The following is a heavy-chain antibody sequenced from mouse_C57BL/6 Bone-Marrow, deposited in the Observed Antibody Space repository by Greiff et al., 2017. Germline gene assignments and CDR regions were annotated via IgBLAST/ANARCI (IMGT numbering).Heavy chain of an antibody. CDR2: ISSGSSTI. V-gene: IGHV5-17*01. CDR1: GFTFSDYG. J-gene: IGHJ4*01. CDR3: AREDLYYGYDGYAMDY. Sequence: EVQLVESGGGLVKPGGSLKLSCAASGFTFSDYGMHWVRQAPEKGLEWVAYISSGSSTIYYADTVKGRFTISRDNAKNTLFLQMTSLRSEDTAMYYCAREDLYYGYDGYAMDYWGQGTSVTVSS. D-gene: IGHD2-2*01.